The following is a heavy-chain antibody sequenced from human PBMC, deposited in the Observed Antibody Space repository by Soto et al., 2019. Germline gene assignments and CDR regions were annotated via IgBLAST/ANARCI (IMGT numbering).Heavy chain of an antibody. Sequence: APVNVSCKASGYTFTGHYIHWVRQAPEQGPEWMGEIGPESGATRYAQKFQGRVTMTRDTSITTVYMELKNLSPDDTAVYYCGRGRSGQIVVFYWGQGTPVTVSS. D-gene: IGHD1-26*01. CDR1: GYTFTGHY. CDR3: GRGRSGQIVVFY. V-gene: IGHV1-2*02. CDR2: IGPESGAT. J-gene: IGHJ4*02.